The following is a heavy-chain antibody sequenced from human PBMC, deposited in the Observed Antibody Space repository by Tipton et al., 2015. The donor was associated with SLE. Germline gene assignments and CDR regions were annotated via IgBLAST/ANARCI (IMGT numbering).Heavy chain of an antibody. Sequence: TLSLTCTVSGGSINNYYWSWVRQPPGKGLEWIGYIYYTGSTHYNPSLKTRVTISVDTSKSQFTLNLRSVTAADTAVYFCARGTTLRFGHKVWGKGTTVTVCS. J-gene: IGHJ6*04. D-gene: IGHD3-3*01. V-gene: IGHV4-59*01. CDR3: ARGTTLRFGHKV. CDR2: IYYTGST. CDR1: GGSINNYY.